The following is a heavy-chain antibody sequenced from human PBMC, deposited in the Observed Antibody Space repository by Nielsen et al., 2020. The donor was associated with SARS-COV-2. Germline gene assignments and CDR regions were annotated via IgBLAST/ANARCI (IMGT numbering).Heavy chain of an antibody. CDR3: ARSPRADY. CDR1: GYTFTSYD. Sequence: ASVKVSCKASGYTFTSYDINWVRQAPGQGLEWMGWINPNSGGTNYAQKFQGRVTMTRDTSISTAYMELSRLRSDDTAVYYCARSPRADYWGQGTLVTVSS. V-gene: IGHV1-2*02. CDR2: INPNSGGT. J-gene: IGHJ4*02.